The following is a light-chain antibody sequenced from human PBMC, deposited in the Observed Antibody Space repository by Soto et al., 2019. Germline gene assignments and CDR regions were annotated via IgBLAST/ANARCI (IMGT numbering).Light chain of an antibody. CDR1: RCNIGENY. J-gene: IGLJ2*01. V-gene: IGLV1-51*01. Sequence: QSVLTQPPSVSAAPGQKVTISCSGSRCNIGENYVSWYQQFPGAAPQLVIYDNVKRSPGIPDRFSGSKSGTSATLGITGLQTGDEADYYCGTWDNSLSAGLFGAGTKLTVL. CDR3: GTWDNSLSAGL. CDR2: DNV.